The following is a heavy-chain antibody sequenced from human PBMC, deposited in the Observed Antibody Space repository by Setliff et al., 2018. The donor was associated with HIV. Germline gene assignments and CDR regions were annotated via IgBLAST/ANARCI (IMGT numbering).Heavy chain of an antibody. CDR2: VSTYNGHT. D-gene: IGHD1-26*01. Sequence: GASVKVSCKASGYTFTSYGISWVRQAPGQGLEWMGWVSTYNGHTNYPQHLQGRVTMTTNTSTGTAYLELRSLRSDDTAMYYCARPLDSGSYPYDAFAFWGLGTMVTVSS. J-gene: IGHJ3*01. CDR1: GYTFTSYG. CDR3: ARPLDSGSYPYDAFAF. V-gene: IGHV1-18*01.